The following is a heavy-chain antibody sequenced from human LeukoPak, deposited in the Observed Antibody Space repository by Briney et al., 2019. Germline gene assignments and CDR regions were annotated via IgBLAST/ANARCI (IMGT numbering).Heavy chain of an antibody. CDR3: AKGGFGELSYYFDY. CDR2: ISSSSSYI. V-gene: IGHV3-21*04. Sequence: GGSLRLSCAASGFTFSSYSMNWVRRAPGKGLEWVSSISSSSSYIYYADSVKGRFTISRDNAKNSLYLQMNSLRAEDMALYYCAKGGFGELSYYFDYWGQGTLVTVSS. D-gene: IGHD3-10*01. J-gene: IGHJ4*02. CDR1: GFTFSSYS.